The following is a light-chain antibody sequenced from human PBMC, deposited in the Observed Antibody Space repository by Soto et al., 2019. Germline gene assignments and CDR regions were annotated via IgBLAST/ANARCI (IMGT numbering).Light chain of an antibody. Sequence: EIVLTQSPGTLSLSPGERATLSCRASQSISRTYLAWYQQKPGQAPRLLIYGVSSRPTGIPDRFSGSGSGADFTLTISRLEPEDFAVYYCQQYGSSPRTFGQGTKVEIK. CDR3: QQYGSSPRT. CDR2: GVS. V-gene: IGKV3-20*01. CDR1: QSISRTY. J-gene: IGKJ1*01.